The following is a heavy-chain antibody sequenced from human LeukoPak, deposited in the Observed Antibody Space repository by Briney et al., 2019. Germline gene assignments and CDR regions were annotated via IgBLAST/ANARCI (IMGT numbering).Heavy chain of an antibody. CDR3: ARDRDLQQLVGNYYYMDV. J-gene: IGHJ6*03. D-gene: IGHD6-13*01. CDR2: ISSSSSTI. V-gene: IGHV3-48*01. Sequence: PGGSLRLSCAASGFTFSSYSMNWVRQAPGKGLEWVSYISSSSSTIYYADSVKGRFTISRDNAKNSLYLQMNSLGAEDTAVYYCARDRDLQQLVGNYYYMDVWGKGTTVTVSS. CDR1: GFTFSSYS.